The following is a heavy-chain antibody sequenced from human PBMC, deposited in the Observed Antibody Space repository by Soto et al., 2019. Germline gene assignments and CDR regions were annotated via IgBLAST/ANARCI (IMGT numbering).Heavy chain of an antibody. CDR2: INPYNGHS. CDR3: ARVDGSGSYYRGQLDS. J-gene: IGHJ4*02. CDR1: GYSFSWYT. D-gene: IGHD3-10*01. Sequence: ASVKVSCKASGYSFSWYTIQWVRQAPGQRLEWMGWINPYNGHSVYAQKFEGRATISKDTSASTAFMELSRLTSEDTAVYYCARVDGSGSYYRGQLDSWGQGSLVTGSS. V-gene: IGHV1-3*01.